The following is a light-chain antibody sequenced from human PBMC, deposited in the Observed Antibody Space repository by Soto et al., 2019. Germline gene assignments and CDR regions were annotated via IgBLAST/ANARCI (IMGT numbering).Light chain of an antibody. Sequence: EIVMTQSPATLSVSPGERATLSCRASQSVSSNLAWYQQKPGQAPRLLIYGASTRATGIPARFSGSGSGTEFTLTISSLQSEDFAVYYCLQYSTWPPLYTFGQGTKLEIK. CDR1: QSVSSN. CDR2: GAS. J-gene: IGKJ2*01. V-gene: IGKV3-15*01. CDR3: LQYSTWPPLYT.